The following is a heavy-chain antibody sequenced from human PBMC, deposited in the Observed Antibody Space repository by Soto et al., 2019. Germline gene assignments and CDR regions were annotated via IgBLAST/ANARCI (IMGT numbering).Heavy chain of an antibody. Sequence: ASVKVSCKASGHTFTSYGISWVRQAPGQGLEWMGWISAYNGNTNYAQKLQGRVTMTTDTSTSTAYMELRSLRSDDTAVYYCALFTWVYSRNYWGQGTLVTVSS. CDR3: ALFTWVYSRNY. J-gene: IGHJ4*02. CDR2: ISAYNGNT. CDR1: GHTFTSYG. D-gene: IGHD6-13*01. V-gene: IGHV1-18*01.